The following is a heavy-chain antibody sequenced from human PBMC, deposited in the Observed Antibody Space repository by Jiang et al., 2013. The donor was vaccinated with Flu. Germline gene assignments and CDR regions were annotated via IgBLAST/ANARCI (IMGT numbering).Heavy chain of an antibody. CDR2: INHSGST. J-gene: IGHJ6*02. V-gene: IGHV4-34*01. CDR3: ARGRGSGWSIAYYYYYGMDV. D-gene: IGHD6-19*01. Sequence: EWIGEINHSGSTNYNPSLKSRVTISVDTSKNQFSLKLSSVTAADTAVYYCARGRGSGWSIAYYYYYGMDVWGQGTTVTVSS.